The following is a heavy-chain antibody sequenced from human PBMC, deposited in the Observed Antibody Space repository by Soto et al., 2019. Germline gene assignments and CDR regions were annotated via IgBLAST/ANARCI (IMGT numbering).Heavy chain of an antibody. D-gene: IGHD6-19*01. CDR3: ARERSSGWVD. CDR2: ISSNGGST. V-gene: IGHV3-64*01. Sequence: PGGSLRLSCAVSGFTFSSYAMHWVRQAPGKGLEYVSAISSNGGSTYYANSVKGRFTISRDNSKNTLYLQMGSLRAEDMAVYYCARERSSGWVDWGQGTLVTVSS. J-gene: IGHJ4*02. CDR1: GFTFSSYA.